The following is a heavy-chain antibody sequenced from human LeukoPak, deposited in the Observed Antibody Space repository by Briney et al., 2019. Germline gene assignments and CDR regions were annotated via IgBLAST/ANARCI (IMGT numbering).Heavy chain of an antibody. V-gene: IGHV3-33*08. D-gene: IGHD5-12*01. Sequence: GGSLRLSCAASGFTVSTNFMSWVRQAPGKGLEWVAVIRYDGSTKYYADSVKGRFTISRDNSKNTVYLEMNSLRAEDTAVYYCARAYSRESGYDFVFENWGQGTLVSVSS. CDR2: IRYDGSTK. CDR3: ARAYSRESGYDFVFEN. J-gene: IGHJ4*02. CDR1: GFTVSTNF.